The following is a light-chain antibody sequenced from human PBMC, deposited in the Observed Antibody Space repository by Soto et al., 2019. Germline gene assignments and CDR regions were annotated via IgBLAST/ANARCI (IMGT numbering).Light chain of an antibody. CDR2: GAS. CDR3: QQRSNWPPVLT. J-gene: IGKJ4*01. V-gene: IGKV3D-20*02. CDR1: QSVSSSY. Sequence: EIVLTQSPGTLSLSPGERATLSCRASQSVSSSYLAWYQQKPGQAPRLLIYGASSRATGIPDRFSGSGSGTDFTLTISSLEPEDFAVYYCQQRSNWPPVLTFGGGTKVDIK.